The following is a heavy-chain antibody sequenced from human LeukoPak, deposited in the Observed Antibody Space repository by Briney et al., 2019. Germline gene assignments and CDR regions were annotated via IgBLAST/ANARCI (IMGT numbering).Heavy chain of an antibody. D-gene: IGHD5-24*01. Sequence: GGSLRLSCAASGFTFSSYSMNWVRQAPGKGLEWVSVIYSGGSTYYADSVKGRFTISRDNSKNTLYLQMNSLRAEDTAVYYCARGGYSATDYWGQGTLVTVSS. V-gene: IGHV3-66*01. CDR1: GFTFSSYS. CDR3: ARGGYSATDY. CDR2: IYSGGST. J-gene: IGHJ4*02.